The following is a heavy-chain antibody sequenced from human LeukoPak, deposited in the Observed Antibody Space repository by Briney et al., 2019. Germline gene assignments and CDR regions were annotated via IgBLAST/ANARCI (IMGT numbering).Heavy chain of an antibody. CDR2: ITGSGDST. J-gene: IGHJ6*03. CDR3: AKGASSSRQYYMDV. V-gene: IGHV3-23*01. CDR1: GFTFSSYA. D-gene: IGHD6-6*01. Sequence: GGSLRLSCAASGFTFSSYAMSWVRQAPGKGLEWVSTITGSGDSTYYADSVKGRFTISGDNSKNTLYLQMNSLRAEDTAVYYCAKGASSSRQYYMDVWGKGTTVTVSS.